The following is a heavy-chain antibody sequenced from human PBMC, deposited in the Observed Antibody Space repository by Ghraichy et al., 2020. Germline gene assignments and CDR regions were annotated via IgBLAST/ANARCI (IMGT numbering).Heavy chain of an antibody. CDR3: TTVDYYYGSGSYYNSQYYFDY. CDR1: GFTFSNAW. V-gene: IGHV3-15*01. Sequence: GGSLRLSCAASGFTFSNAWMSWVRQAPGKGLEWVGRIKSKTDGGTTDYAAPVKGRFTISRDDSKNTLYLQMNSLKTEDTAVYYCTTVDYYYGSGSYYNSQYYFDYWGQGTLVTVSS. CDR2: IKSKTDGGTT. J-gene: IGHJ4*02. D-gene: IGHD3-10*01.